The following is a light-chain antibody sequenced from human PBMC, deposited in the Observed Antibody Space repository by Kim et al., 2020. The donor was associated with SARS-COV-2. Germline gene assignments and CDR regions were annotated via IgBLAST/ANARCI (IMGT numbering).Light chain of an antibody. Sequence: VSPGEGAALPCRASQTVTSNLAWYQQKFGQPPRLVIYGTATRATGIPDRFSGSGFGTEFTLTISSLQPEDLALYYCQQYQDWPLTFGGGTKVDIK. J-gene: IGKJ4*01. CDR2: GTA. CDR1: QTVTSN. CDR3: QQYQDWPLT. V-gene: IGKV3-15*01.